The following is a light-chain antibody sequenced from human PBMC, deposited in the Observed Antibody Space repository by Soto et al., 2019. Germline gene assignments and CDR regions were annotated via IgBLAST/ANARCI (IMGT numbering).Light chain of an antibody. Sequence: ILMTQSPATLSVSPGERATLSCRASQSVSNNLAWYQQKPRQAPRLLIYDASTRATGIPARFSGSGSGTEFTLTVSGLWSEDFAVYYCQQYNNWPPWTFGQGTKVDIK. J-gene: IGKJ1*01. CDR3: QQYNNWPPWT. CDR1: QSVSNN. V-gene: IGKV3-15*01. CDR2: DAS.